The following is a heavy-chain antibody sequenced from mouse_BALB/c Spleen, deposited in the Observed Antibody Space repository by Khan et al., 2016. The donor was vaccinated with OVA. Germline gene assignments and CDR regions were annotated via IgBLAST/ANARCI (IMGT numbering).Heavy chain of an antibody. CDR1: GYTFTSNT. J-gene: IGHJ2*01. V-gene: IGHV1-4*02. Sequence: QVQLQQPAAELARPGASVKMSCQASGYTFTSNTVHWVKQRPGQGLEWIGYINPRSGYTDYNQKFKDKTTLTADKSSSTAYMQLSSLTSEDSAVYYCARRRGGYYFDYWGQGTTLTVSS. CDR2: INPRSGYT. CDR3: ARRRGGYYFDY.